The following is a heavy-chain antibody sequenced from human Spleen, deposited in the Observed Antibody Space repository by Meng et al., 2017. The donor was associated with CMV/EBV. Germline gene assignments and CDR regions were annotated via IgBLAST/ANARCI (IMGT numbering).Heavy chain of an antibody. D-gene: IGHD3-3*01. Sequence: ASVKVSCKASGYTFTGYYMHWVRQAPGQGLEWMGWINPNSGGTNYAQKFQGRVTMTRDTSISTAYMELSRLRSDDTAVYYCARDLRPGTTIFGVRSVHYGMDVWGQGTTVTVSS. CDR1: GYTFTGYY. J-gene: IGHJ6*02. V-gene: IGHV1-2*02. CDR3: ARDLRPGTTIFGVRSVHYGMDV. CDR2: INPNSGGT.